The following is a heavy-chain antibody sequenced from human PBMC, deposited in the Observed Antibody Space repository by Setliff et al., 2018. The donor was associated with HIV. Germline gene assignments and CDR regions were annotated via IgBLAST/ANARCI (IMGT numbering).Heavy chain of an antibody. CDR2: IFYTGST. Sequence: PSETLSLTCTVSRGSISSITYFWGWIRQPPGKGLEWIGNIFYTGSTYYNPSLKSRVTISLDTSNRQFSLKLSSVTAADTAVYYCARDRLGRGGSGYSDWGQGTLVTVSS. J-gene: IGHJ4*02. V-gene: IGHV4-39*07. CDR3: ARDRLGRGGSGYSD. CDR1: RGSISSITYF. D-gene: IGHD3-22*01.